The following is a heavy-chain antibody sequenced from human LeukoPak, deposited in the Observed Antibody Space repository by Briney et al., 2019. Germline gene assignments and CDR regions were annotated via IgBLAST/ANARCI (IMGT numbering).Heavy chain of an antibody. CDR2: IRYDGSNK. CDR3: AKDVNVVPAAIGEYFQH. J-gene: IGHJ1*01. Sequence: GGSLRLSCSVSGLTVSTDYMSWVRQAPGKGLEWVAFIRYDGSNKYYADSVKGRFTISRDNSKNTLYLQMNSLRAEDTAVYYCAKDVNVVPAAIGEYFQHWGQGTLVTVSS. D-gene: IGHD2-2*02. CDR1: GLTVSTDY. V-gene: IGHV3-30*02.